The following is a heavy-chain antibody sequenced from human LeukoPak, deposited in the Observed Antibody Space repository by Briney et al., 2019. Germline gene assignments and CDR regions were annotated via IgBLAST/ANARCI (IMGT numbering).Heavy chain of an antibody. D-gene: IGHD2-2*01. J-gene: IGHJ6*02. V-gene: IGHV1-8*01. CDR3: ARESLCSSTSCFNMDV. CDR1: GYTFTSYD. CDR2: MNPNSGNT. Sequence: ASVKVSCKASGYTFTSYDINWVRQATGQGLEWMGWMNPNSGNTGYAQKFQGRVTMTRNTSISTAYMELSGLRSEDTAVYYCARESLCSSTSCFNMDVWGQGTTVTVSS.